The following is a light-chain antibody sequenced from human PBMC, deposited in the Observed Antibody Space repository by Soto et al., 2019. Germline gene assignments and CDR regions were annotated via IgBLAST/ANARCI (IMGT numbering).Light chain of an antibody. CDR2: EVS. CDR3: CSYAGSSTLAV. V-gene: IGLV2-23*02. Sequence: QSALTQPASVSGSPGQSITISCTGTSSDVGSYNLVSWYQEHPTKAPKLMIYEVSKRPSGVSNRFSGSKSDNTASLTISGLQAEDEADYYCCSYAGSSTLAVFGGGTQLTVL. CDR1: SSDVGSYNL. J-gene: IGLJ7*01.